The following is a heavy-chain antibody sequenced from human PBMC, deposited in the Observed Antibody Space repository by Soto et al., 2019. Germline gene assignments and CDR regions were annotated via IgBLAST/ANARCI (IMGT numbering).Heavy chain of an antibody. V-gene: IGHV4-59*01. D-gene: IGHD5-12*01. Sequence: QVQLQVSGPGLVKPSETLSLTCTVSGDSISSYSWSWIRQPPGKGLEWIGNIHYNGNTKYNPSLKSRGTXTXXXSXXQFSLKLISVTAADTAVYYCAREGNLGRWLQPLDYWGQGTLVTVSS. CDR3: AREGNLGRWLQPLDY. J-gene: IGHJ4*02. CDR1: GDSISSYS. CDR2: IHYNGNT.